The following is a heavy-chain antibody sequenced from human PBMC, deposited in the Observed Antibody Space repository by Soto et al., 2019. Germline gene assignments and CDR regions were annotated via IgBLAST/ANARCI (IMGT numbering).Heavy chain of an antibody. CDR1: GFTFSSYG. Sequence: QVQLVESGGGVVQPGRSLRLSCAASGFTFSSYGMHWVRQAPGKGLEWVAVISYDGSNKYYADSVKGRFTISRDNSKNTLYLQMNSLRAEDTAVYYCAKDIQQLSHDAFDIWGQGTMVTVSS. V-gene: IGHV3-30*18. CDR2: ISYDGSNK. D-gene: IGHD6-13*01. CDR3: AKDIQQLSHDAFDI. J-gene: IGHJ3*02.